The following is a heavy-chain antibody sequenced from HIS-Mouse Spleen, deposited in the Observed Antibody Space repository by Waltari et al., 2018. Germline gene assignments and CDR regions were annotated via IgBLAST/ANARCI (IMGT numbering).Heavy chain of an antibody. J-gene: IGHJ6*02. Sequence: NPSLKSRVTISVDTSKNQFSLKLSSVTAADTAVYYCARGIAARDYYYGMDVWGQGTTVTVSS. D-gene: IGHD6-6*01. CDR3: ARGIAARDYYYGMDV. V-gene: IGHV4-34*01.